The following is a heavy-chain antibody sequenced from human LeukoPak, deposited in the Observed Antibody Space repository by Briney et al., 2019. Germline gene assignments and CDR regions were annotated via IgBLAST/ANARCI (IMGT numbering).Heavy chain of an antibody. J-gene: IGHJ4*02. CDR1: GFTVSSNY. CDR3: ARGPYYDYVWGSYRQDFDY. D-gene: IGHD3-16*02. CDR2: IYSGGST. Sequence: GGSLRLSCAASGFTVSSNYMSWVRQAPGKGLEWVSVIYSGGSTYYADSVKGRFTISRDNSKNTLYPQMNSLRAEDTAVYYCARGPYYDYVWGSYRQDFDYWGQGTLVTVSS. V-gene: IGHV3-66*01.